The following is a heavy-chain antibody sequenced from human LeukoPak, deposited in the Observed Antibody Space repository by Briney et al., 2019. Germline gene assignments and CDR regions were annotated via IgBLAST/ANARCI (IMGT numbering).Heavy chain of an antibody. CDR3: AKDATPGNSMWDYFDY. CDR1: GLTFSTHA. J-gene: IGHJ4*02. V-gene: IGHV3-23*01. D-gene: IGHD1-7*01. CDR2: IGGGDDI. Sequence: PGGSLRLSCAASGLTFSTHAMSWVRQPPGKGLEYVSGIGGGDDIHYADSVKGRFTVSRDKSKNPLFLQMNSLTAEDTAVYYCAKDATPGNSMWDYFDYWGQGTLVTVSS.